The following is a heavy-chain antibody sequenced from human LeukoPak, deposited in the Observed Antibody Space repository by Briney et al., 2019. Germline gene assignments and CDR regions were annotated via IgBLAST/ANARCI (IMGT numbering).Heavy chain of an antibody. CDR1: GYTFTTYT. CDR3: ARAVGYCSDTACYLDY. Sequence: GASAKVSCKASGYTFTTYTMNWVRQAPGQGLEWMGWINTNTGNPTYAQGFTGRFVFSLDTSVSTAYLQISSLKAEDTAIYYCARAVGYCSDTACYLDYWSQGTLVTVSS. V-gene: IGHV7-4-1*02. D-gene: IGHD2-15*01. J-gene: IGHJ4*02. CDR2: INTNTGNP.